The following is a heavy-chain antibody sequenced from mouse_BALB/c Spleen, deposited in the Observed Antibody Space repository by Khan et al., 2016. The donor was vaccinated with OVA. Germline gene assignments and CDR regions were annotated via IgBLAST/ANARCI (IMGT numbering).Heavy chain of an antibody. CDR2: ISYSGRT. Sequence: EVQLQESGPGLVTPSQSLSLTCTVTGYSITSDYAWNWIRQFPGNKLEWMGYISYSGRTSYTPSLKSRISVNRDTSKNQFLLQLNSVTTGDTATYYCAMGRTYWGQGTLVTVSA. J-gene: IGHJ3*01. D-gene: IGHD4-1*01. V-gene: IGHV3-2*02. CDR1: GYSITSDYA. CDR3: AMGRTY.